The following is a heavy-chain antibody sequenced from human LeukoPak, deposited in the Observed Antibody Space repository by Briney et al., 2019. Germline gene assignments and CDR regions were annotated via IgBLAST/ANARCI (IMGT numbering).Heavy chain of an antibody. V-gene: IGHV3-53*01. CDR3: ARYNSGWNDY. Sequence: PGGSLRLSCAASGFTVSSNYMSWVRQAPGKGLEWVSVIYSGGSTYYADSVKGRFTISRDNAKNSLYLQMDSLRAEDTAVYYCARYNSGWNDYWGQGTLVTVSS. D-gene: IGHD6-19*01. CDR1: GFTVSSNY. J-gene: IGHJ4*02. CDR2: IYSGGST.